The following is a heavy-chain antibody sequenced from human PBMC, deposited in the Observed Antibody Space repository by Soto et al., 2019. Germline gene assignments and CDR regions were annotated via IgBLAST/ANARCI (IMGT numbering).Heavy chain of an antibody. J-gene: IGHJ6*02. CDR1: GFSFSSYR. Sequence: EVPLVESGGGSVQPGGSLRLSCEASGFSFSSYRMNWVRQAPGKGLEWVSFISGRGTTTFYADSVKARFTVSRDNSKNSLYLEVNSLRDEDTAVYYGARLGYCSSATCKYYFYYYGMDVWGQGTTVTVSS. D-gene: IGHD2-2*01. CDR3: ARLGYCSSATCKYYFYYYGMDV. V-gene: IGHV3-48*02. CDR2: ISGRGTTT.